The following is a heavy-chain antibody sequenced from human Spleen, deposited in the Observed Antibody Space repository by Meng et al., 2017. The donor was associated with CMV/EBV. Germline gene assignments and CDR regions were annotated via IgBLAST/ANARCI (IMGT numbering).Heavy chain of an antibody. CDR2: IYPGDSNT. D-gene: IGHD3-10*01. CDR3: ARHKASAVPADY. Sequence: KVSCKGSGYIFANYWIAWVRQMPGKGLEWMGIIYPGDSNTRYSPSFQGQVTILADKSISTAYLQWSSLKASDTAIYYCARHKASAVPADYWGQGTLVTVSS. CDR1: GYIFANYW. V-gene: IGHV5-51*01. J-gene: IGHJ4*02.